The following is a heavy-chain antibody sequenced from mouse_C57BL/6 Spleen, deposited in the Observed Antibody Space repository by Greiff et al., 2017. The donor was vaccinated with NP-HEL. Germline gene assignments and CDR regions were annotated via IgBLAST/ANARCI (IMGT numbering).Heavy chain of an antibody. CDR1: GYAFSSYW. D-gene: IGHD2-1*01. J-gene: IGHJ1*03. V-gene: IGHV1-80*01. CDR2: IYPGDGDT. Sequence: QVQLQQSGAELVKPGASVKISCKASGYAFSSYWMNWVKQRPGKGLEWIGQIYPGDGDTNYNGKFKGKATLTADKSSSTAYMQRSSLTSEDSAVYFCAREGVYYGPHWYFDVWGTGTTVTVSS. CDR3: AREGVYYGPHWYFDV.